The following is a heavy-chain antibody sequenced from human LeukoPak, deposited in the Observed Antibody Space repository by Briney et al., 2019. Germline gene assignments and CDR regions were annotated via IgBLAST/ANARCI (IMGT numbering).Heavy chain of an antibody. CDR3: ARDKGMITFGGVIVHDAFDI. V-gene: IGHV3-66*01. CDR1: GFTFSNYA. CDR2: IYSDGRT. J-gene: IGHJ3*02. D-gene: IGHD3-16*02. Sequence: GGSLRLSCAASGFTFSNYAMSWVRQAPGKGLEWVSVIYSDGRTYYADSVKGRFTISRDNSKNTLYLQMNSLRAEDTAVYYCARDKGMITFGGVIVHDAFDIWGQGTMVTVSS.